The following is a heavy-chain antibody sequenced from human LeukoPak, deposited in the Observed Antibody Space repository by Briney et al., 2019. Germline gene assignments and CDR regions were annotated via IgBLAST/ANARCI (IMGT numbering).Heavy chain of an antibody. J-gene: IGHJ6*02. V-gene: IGHV3-7*03. CDR1: GFTFSSYW. Sequence: GGSLRLSCAASGFTFSSYWMNWARQAPGKGLEWVASINHSGNGNYYVDSVKGRFTISRDNAKNSLYLQMGDLRAEDRGVYFCARGGGLDFWGQGATVTVSS. CDR2: INHSGNGN. D-gene: IGHD3-16*01. CDR3: ARGGGLDF.